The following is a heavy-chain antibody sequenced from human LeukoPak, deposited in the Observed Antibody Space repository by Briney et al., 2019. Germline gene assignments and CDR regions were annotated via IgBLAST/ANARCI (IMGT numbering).Heavy chain of an antibody. V-gene: IGHV4-39*01. CDR3: ARHPTPSGSYFPKNFDY. D-gene: IGHD3-10*01. CDR1: GDSISSSGYY. CDR2: IYYSGSA. J-gene: IGHJ4*02. Sequence: PSETLSLTCTVSGDSISSSGYYWGWIRQPPGKGLEWIAGIYYSGSAYYNPSLKSRVTMSVDKSKNQFSLKLSSVTAADTAMYYCARHPTPSGSYFPKNFDYWGLGALVTVSS.